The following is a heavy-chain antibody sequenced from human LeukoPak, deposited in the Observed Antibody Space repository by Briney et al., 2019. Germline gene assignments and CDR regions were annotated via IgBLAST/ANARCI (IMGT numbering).Heavy chain of an antibody. CDR3: ARDPQGGYDSPYYYYYGMDV. J-gene: IGHJ6*02. CDR1: GDSFSSNSAA. D-gene: IGHD5-12*01. V-gene: IGHV6-1*01. CDR2: TYYRSKWYN. Sequence: SQTLSLTCAISGDSFSSNSAAWNWLRQSPSRGLEWLGRTYYRSKWYNDYAVSVKSRITINPDTSKNQFSLQLNSVTPEDTAVYYCARDPQGGYDSPYYYYYGMDVWGQGTTVTVSS.